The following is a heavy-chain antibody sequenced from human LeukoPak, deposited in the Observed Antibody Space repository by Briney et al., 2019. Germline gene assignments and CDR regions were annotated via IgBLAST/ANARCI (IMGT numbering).Heavy chain of an antibody. V-gene: IGHV4-59*01. Sequence: PSETLSLTCTVSGGSISYYYWNWIRQPPGKGLEWIGYIYYTGNTNYNPSLKSRVTISVDTSKNQFSLKLSSVTAADTAVYYCARDRLQLQSWGQGTLVTVSS. D-gene: IGHD1-1*01. CDR1: GGSISYYY. CDR3: ARDRLQLQS. CDR2: IYYTGNT. J-gene: IGHJ5*02.